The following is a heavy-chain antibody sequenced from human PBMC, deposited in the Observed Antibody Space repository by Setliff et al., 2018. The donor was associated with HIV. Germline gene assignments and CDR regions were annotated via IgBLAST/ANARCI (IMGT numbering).Heavy chain of an antibody. CDR2: INPNSGGT. V-gene: IGHV1-2*02. CDR3: ARHLGRKHSSSPFDY. J-gene: IGHJ4*02. CDR1: GYTFTGYY. D-gene: IGHD6-6*01. Sequence: GASVKVSCKASGYTFTGYYMHWVRQAPGQGLEWMGWINPNSGGTNYAQRFQGRVTVTRDTSISTAYLDLSRLRSDDTAVYYCARHLGRKHSSSPFDYWGQGTLVTVPQ.